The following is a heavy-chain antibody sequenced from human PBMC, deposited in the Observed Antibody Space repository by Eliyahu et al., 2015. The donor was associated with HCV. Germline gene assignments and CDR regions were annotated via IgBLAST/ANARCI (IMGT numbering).Heavy chain of an antibody. V-gene: IGHV5-51*03. Sequence: EVQLVQSGAEVGKPGESLKISCKGSGYTFTDYWIAWVRQMPGKGLEWVAIIYPGDSETRYSPSFQGQVTISADTSISTAYLQWSSLKTSDTGMYFCARRIYPYNWFDSWGRGTQVIVSS. CDR2: IYPGDSET. J-gene: IGHJ5*01. CDR1: GYTFTDYW. D-gene: IGHD2-15*01. CDR3: ARRIYPYNWFDS.